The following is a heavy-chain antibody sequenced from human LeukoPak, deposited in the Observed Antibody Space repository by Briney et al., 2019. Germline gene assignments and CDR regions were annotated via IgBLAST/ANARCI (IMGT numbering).Heavy chain of an antibody. CDR1: GFTFSSYA. CDR2: ISGSGGST. V-gene: IGHV3-23*01. Sequence: GGSLRLSCAASGFTFSSYAMSWVRQAPGKGLEWVSVISGSGGSTNHADSVKGRFSISRDNSKNTVYLQMKSLRADDTAVYYCAKAPGYCSGGSCYDYWGQGTLVTVSS. CDR3: AKAPGYCSGGSCYDY. J-gene: IGHJ4*02. D-gene: IGHD2-15*01.